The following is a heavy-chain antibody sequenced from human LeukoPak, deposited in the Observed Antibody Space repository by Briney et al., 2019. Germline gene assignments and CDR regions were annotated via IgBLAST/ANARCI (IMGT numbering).Heavy chain of an antibody. D-gene: IGHD6-13*01. CDR3: ARDQSSSPFDY. J-gene: IGHJ4*02. Sequence: GSLRLFCSASGFTFSSYSMNWVRQAPGKGLKWVSSISNSSSYISYADSVKGRFTISRDNAKNQLYLQMNSLRAEDTAVYYCARDQSSSPFDYWGQGTLVTVSS. CDR2: ISNSSSYI. V-gene: IGHV3-21*01. CDR1: GFTFSSYS.